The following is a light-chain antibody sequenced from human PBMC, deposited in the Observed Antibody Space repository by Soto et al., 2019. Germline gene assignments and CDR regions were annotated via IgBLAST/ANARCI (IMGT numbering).Light chain of an antibody. CDR1: QFLSSY. Sequence: ELVFTQSPATLSLSPGERATLSCRASQFLSSYLAWYQKKPGQPPRLLIYDTSNRAAGVPARFSGSRSGTDFTLTIRSLEPEDFAVYFCHQRNKFGQGTRLEIK. V-gene: IGKV3-11*01. CDR2: DTS. J-gene: IGKJ5*01. CDR3: HQRNK.